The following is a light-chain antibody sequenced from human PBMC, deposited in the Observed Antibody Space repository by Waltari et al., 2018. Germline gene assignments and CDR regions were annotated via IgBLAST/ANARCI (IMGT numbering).Light chain of an antibody. Sequence: QSVLTQPPSVSGAPGQRVTISCTGSSSNIGAGPDVHWYQQFSGTAPKLLIFDNDNRPPGVPYRFSGSRSGTSAYLAITGLQTDDEADCFCQSYDSGQWVFGGGTKVTVL. CDR3: QSYDSGQWV. J-gene: IGLJ3*02. CDR2: DND. V-gene: IGLV1-40*01. CDR1: SSNIGAGPD.